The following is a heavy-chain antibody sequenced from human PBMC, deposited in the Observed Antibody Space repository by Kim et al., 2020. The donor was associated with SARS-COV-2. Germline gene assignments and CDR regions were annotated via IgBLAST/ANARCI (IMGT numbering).Heavy chain of an antibody. D-gene: IGHD3-22*01. J-gene: IGHJ3*02. V-gene: IGHV1-46*01. CDR1: GYTFTSYY. CDR2: INPSGGST. Sequence: ASVKVSCKASGYTFTSYYMHWVRQAPGQGLEWMGIINPSGGSTSYAQKFQGRVTMTRDTSTSTVYMELSSLRSEDTAVYYCASLTYYYDSSGYSDAFDIWGQGTMVTVSS. CDR3: ASLTYYYDSSGYSDAFDI.